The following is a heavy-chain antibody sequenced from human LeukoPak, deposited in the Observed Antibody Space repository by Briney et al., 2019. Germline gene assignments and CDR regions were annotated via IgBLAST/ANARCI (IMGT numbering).Heavy chain of an antibody. CDR2: INPSGGST. J-gene: IGHJ4*02. Sequence: ASVKVSCKASGYTFTSYYIHWVRQAPGQGLEWMGIINPSGGSTNYAQKFQGRVTMTEDTSTDTAYMELSSLRSEDTAVYYCATLTDLLSIAAAGIKDYWGQGTLVIVSS. V-gene: IGHV1-46*01. D-gene: IGHD6-13*01. CDR3: ATLTDLLSIAAAGIKDY. CDR1: GYTFTSYY.